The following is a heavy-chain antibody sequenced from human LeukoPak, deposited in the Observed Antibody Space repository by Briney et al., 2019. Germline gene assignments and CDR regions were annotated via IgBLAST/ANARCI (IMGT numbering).Heavy chain of an antibody. Sequence: GGSLRLSCAASGFTFSSYGMHWVRQAPGKGLEWVAFIRYDGSNKYYADSVKGRFTISRDNSKNTLYLQMNSLRAEDTAVYYCAKDRNYYDSSDYPNWFDPWGQGTLVTVSS. CDR2: IRYDGSNK. D-gene: IGHD3-22*01. CDR3: AKDRNYYDSSDYPNWFDP. V-gene: IGHV3-30*02. J-gene: IGHJ5*02. CDR1: GFTFSSYG.